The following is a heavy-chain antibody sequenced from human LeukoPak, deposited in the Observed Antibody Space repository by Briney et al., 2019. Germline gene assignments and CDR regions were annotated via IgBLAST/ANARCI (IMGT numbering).Heavy chain of an antibody. CDR3: ARHASSGWYWYFDY. CDR2: IYTSGST. V-gene: IGHV4-4*07. Sequence: PSETLSLTCTVSGGSISSYYWSWIRQPAGKGLEWIGRIYTSGSTNYNPSLKSRVTMSVDTSKNQFSLKLSSVTAADTAVYNCARHASSGWYWYFDYWGQGTLVTVSS. D-gene: IGHD6-19*01. CDR1: GGSISSYY. J-gene: IGHJ4*02.